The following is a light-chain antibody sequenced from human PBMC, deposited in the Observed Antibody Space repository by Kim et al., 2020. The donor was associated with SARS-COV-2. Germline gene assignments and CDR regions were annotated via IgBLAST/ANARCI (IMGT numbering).Light chain of an antibody. Sequence: ASTGDKVTITCRANQSISSYLAWYQQKPGKGPKLLMFAASTLQSGVPSRFSGSGSGTDFTLTISCLQSEDFATYYCQQYYTYPPTFGPGTKVDIK. CDR2: AAS. CDR3: QQYYTYPPT. J-gene: IGKJ3*01. V-gene: IGKV1-8*01. CDR1: QSISSY.